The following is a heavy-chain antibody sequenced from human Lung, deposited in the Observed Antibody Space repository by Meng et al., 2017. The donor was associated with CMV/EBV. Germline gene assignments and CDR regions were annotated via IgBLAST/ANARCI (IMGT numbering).Heavy chain of an antibody. D-gene: IGHD5/OR15-5a*01. Sequence: LXCTVSGGSISSSSYYWSWIRQHPGKGPEWIGYIFHTGATYYSPSLNSRLTLSLDTSKNQFSLKLSSVTAADTAVYYCARDSLYEPKYGTDVWGPGNXVTVSS. V-gene: IGHV4-31*03. J-gene: IGHJ6*02. CDR1: GGSISSSSYY. CDR2: IFHTGAT. CDR3: ARDSLYEPKYGTDV.